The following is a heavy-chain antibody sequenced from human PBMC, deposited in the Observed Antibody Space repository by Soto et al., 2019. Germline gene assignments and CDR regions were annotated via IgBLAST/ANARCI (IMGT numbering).Heavy chain of an antibody. J-gene: IGHJ4*02. CDR2: IHGGGTV. V-gene: IGHV3-48*03. CDR1: GFDFDNFE. CDR3: GGGGLRYFDY. Sequence: GGSLRLSCVASGFDFDNFEMNWVRQAPGRGPEWLSYIHGGGTVYYADPVKGRFTISRDNSKNSLYLEIDSLRDEDTGVYFCGGGGLRYFDYWGQGALVTVSS. D-gene: IGHD3-16*02.